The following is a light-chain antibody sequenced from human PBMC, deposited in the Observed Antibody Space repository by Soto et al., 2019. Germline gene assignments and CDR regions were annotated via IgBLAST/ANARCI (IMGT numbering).Light chain of an antibody. V-gene: IGLV2-14*01. CDR2: DVS. CDR1: SSDVGGYNY. Sequence: QSALTQPASVSGSPGQSITISCTGTSSDVGGYNYVSWYQQHPGKAPKLMIYDVSNRPSGVSNRFSGSKSGNTASLTISGLQAEDEADYCCSSYTSSSPYVFGTVTKVTVL. J-gene: IGLJ1*01. CDR3: SSYTSSSPYV.